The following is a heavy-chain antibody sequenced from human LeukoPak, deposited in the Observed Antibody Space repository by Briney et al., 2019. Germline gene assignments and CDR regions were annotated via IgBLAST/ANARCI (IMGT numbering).Heavy chain of an antibody. CDR3: AGQGWGIVAAGTASYGMDV. D-gene: IGHD6-13*01. V-gene: IGHV5-51*01. CDR2: IYPGDSDT. J-gene: IGHJ6*02. Sequence: GESLKISCKGSGYSFTSYWIEWVRQMPGKGLEWKGIIYPGDSDTRYSPSFQGQVTISADKSISAAYMQWSSLKAPRTALYDCAGQGWGIVAAGTASYGMDVWGQGTTVTVSS. CDR1: GYSFTSYW.